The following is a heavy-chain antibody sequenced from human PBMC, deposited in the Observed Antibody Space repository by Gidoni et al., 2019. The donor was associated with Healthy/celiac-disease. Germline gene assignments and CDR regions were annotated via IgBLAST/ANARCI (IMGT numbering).Heavy chain of an antibody. Sequence: QVQLQESGPGLVKPSETLSLTCTVSGGSISSYYWSWIRQPPGKGLEWIGYIYYSGSTNYNPSLKSRVTISVDTSKNQFSLKLSSVTAADTAVYYCARYSSSSFRWFDPWGQGTLVTVSS. J-gene: IGHJ5*02. D-gene: IGHD6-6*01. CDR3: ARYSSSSFRWFDP. V-gene: IGHV4-59*01. CDR1: GGSISSYY. CDR2: IYYSGST.